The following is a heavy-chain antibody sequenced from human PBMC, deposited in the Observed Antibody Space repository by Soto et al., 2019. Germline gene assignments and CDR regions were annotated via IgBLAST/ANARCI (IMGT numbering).Heavy chain of an antibody. CDR3: ARVGSSGWSPDY. CDR1: GGSITGYY. CDR2: IFHDGGT. Sequence: PSETLSLTCTVSGGSITGYYWIWIRQTPGKGLEWIGYIFHDGGTDYNPSLKSRVTISVDTSKNQISLKLNSVTAADTALYYCARVGSSGWSPDYWGRRTLVTVSS. D-gene: IGHD6-19*01. V-gene: IGHV4-59*01. J-gene: IGHJ4*02.